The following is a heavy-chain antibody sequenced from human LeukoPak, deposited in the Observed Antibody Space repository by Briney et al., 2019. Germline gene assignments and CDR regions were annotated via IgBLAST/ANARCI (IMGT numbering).Heavy chain of an antibody. D-gene: IGHD5-12*01. CDR2: IKDGGTTT. V-gene: IGHV3-74*01. CDR1: GFTFSSYW. CDR3: TTIRPGY. Sequence: PGGSLRLSCAASGFTFSSYWIHWVRQVPGKGLVWVARIKDGGTTTDYAGSVKGRFTISRDDAKNTLYLQMNSLRAEDTAVYYCTTIRPGYWGQGTLVTVSP. J-gene: IGHJ4*02.